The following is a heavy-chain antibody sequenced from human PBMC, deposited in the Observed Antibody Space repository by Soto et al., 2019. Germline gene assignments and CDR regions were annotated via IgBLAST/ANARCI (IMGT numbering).Heavy chain of an antibody. CDR1: GFTFSSRA. Sequence: DVQLVESGGGLVQPGGSLRLSCTASGFTFSSRAMNWVRQFPGRGLEWVSYISSSSSNIDYADSVKGRFTVSRDNAKNSLYLQMYTLRDEDTAVYYCASDRSLGSNWYYYLESWGQGTLVTVSS. V-gene: IGHV3-48*02. CDR3: ASDRSLGSNWYYYLES. CDR2: ISSSSSNI. D-gene: IGHD3-16*01. J-gene: IGHJ4*02.